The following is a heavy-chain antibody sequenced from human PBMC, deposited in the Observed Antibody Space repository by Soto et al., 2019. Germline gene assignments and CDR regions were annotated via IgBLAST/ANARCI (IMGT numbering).Heavy chain of an antibody. V-gene: IGHV2-5*02. D-gene: IGHD2-15*01. Sequence: QITLKESGPTLVKPTQTLTLTCTFSGFSLRTSGVGVGWIRQPPGEALEWLALIYWDDGKRYSPSLKSRVTINKDTSKHRLVLTWTNMDPVDTATYFSVAALHCSGFNCRVNYCYGMDVWGQGTTVTVSS. CDR2: IYWDDGK. CDR3: VAALHCSGFNCRVNYCYGMDV. CDR1: GFSLRTSGVG. J-gene: IGHJ6*02.